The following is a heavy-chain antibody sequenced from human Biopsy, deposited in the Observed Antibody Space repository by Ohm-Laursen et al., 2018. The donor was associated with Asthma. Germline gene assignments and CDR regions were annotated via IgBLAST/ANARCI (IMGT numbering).Heavy chain of an antibody. CDR3: ARIKIRIGAGTDRYFDL. V-gene: IGHV1-2*06. J-gene: IGHJ2*01. CDR2: IDPNSGGS. D-gene: IGHD3-16*01. CDR1: GYPFTDYY. Sequence: GASVKVSCKSSGYPFTDYYVHWVRQAPGQGLEWMGRIDPNSGGSNYAQKFLGRVTMTRDTSVNTAFMVLSRLRSDDTAVYYCARIKIRIGAGTDRYFDLGGRGTLVTVSS.